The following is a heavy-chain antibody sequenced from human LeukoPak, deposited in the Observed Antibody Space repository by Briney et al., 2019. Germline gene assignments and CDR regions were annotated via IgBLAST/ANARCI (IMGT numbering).Heavy chain of an antibody. Sequence: GGSLRLSCTASGFPFYSYWMTWVRQTPGKRLEWVANIRLDGSTKYYVDSVKGRFTISRDNAMNSLYLQMDSLRVEDTAIYYCARSVPYGTTWYGRSDCWGQGTQVTVSS. CDR2: IRLDGSTK. J-gene: IGHJ4*02. CDR3: ARSVPYGTTWYGRSDC. V-gene: IGHV3-7*03. CDR1: GFPFYSYW. D-gene: IGHD6-13*01.